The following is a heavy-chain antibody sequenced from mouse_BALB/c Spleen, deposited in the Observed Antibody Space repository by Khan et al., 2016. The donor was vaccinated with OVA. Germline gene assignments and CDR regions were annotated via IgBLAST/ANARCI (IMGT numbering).Heavy chain of an antibody. V-gene: IGHV5-6*01. D-gene: IGHD1-1*01. CDR2: VSTGGTYT. CDR3: TRLAYYYDSEGFAY. Sequence: EVELVESGGDLVKPGGSLKLSCVASGFTFTTYGMSWVRQAPDKRLEWVATVSTGGTYTYYPHSVKGRFTISRDNAKNTLYLQMSGLRSEDTAMFFCTRLAYYYDSEGFAYWGQGTLVTVS. J-gene: IGHJ3*01. CDR1: GFTFTTYG.